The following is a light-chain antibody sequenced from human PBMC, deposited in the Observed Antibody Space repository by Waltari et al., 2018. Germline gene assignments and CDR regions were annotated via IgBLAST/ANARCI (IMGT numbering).Light chain of an antibody. J-gene: IGLJ1*01. CDR1: KLGNKY. CDR2: QDT. Sequence: SSELTQPPSVSVSPGQTASVTCSGDKLGNKYASWYQQKPGQSPVLVIYQDTKRPSGIPGRFSGPNSGNTATLTITGTQALDEADYYCQAWDSNTAHYVFGTGTKVTVL. CDR3: QAWDSNTAHYV. V-gene: IGLV3-1*01.